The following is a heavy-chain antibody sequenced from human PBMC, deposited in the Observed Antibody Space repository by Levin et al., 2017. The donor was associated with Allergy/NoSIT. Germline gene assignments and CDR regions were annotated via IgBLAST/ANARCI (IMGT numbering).Heavy chain of an antibody. CDR1: GFTFSSYA. CDR3: AKDLISADSHRRCSSTSCHQPEFRYYYGMDV. Sequence: ETLSLTCAASGFTFSSYAMSWVRQAPGKGLEWVSAISGSGGSTYYADSVKGRFTISRDNSKNTLYLQMNSLRAEDTAVYYCAKDLISADSHRRCSSTSCHQPEFRYYYGMDVWGQGTTVTVSS. J-gene: IGHJ6*02. D-gene: IGHD2-2*01. V-gene: IGHV3-23*01. CDR2: ISGSGGST.